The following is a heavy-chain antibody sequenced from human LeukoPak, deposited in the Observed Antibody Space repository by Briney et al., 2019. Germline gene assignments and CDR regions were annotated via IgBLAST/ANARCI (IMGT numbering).Heavy chain of an antibody. V-gene: IGHV3-7*03. CDR3: AKDPVYDSSGYYYDEGIDY. CDR1: GFTFSSYW. Sequence: GGSLRLSCAASGFTFSSYWMSWVRQAPGKGLEWVANIKQDGSEKYYVDSVKGRFTISRDNAKNSLYLQMNSLRAEDTAVYYCAKDPVYDSSGYYYDEGIDYWGQGTLVAVSS. CDR2: IKQDGSEK. J-gene: IGHJ4*02. D-gene: IGHD3-22*01.